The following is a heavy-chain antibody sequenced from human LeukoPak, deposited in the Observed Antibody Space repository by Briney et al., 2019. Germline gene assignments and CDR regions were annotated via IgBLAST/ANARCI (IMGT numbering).Heavy chain of an antibody. D-gene: IGHD3-10*01. V-gene: IGHV3-21*01. CDR2: ISSSSSYI. CDR1: GFTFSSYS. CDR3: ARGQLLWFGELSSPHYYFDY. Sequence: AGGSLRLSCAASGFTFSSYSMNWVRQAPGKGLEWVSSISSSSSYIYYADSVKGRFTISRDNAKNSLYLQMNSLRAEDTAVYYCARGQLLWFGELSSPHYYFDYWGQGTLVTVSS. J-gene: IGHJ4*02.